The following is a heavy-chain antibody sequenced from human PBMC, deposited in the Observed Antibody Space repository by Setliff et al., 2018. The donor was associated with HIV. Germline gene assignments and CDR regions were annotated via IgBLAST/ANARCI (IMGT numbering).Heavy chain of an antibody. CDR1: GGSISSSSHY. CDR3: AGYYGVSGWYQEASWFFDL. Sequence: PSETLSLTCTVSGGSISSSSHYWGWIRQPPGKGLEWVGSIYYSGSTYYNPSLKSRVTISLDTSKNQLSLTLSSVTAADTAVYYCAGYYGVSGWYQEASWFFDLWGRGTLVTVSS. V-gene: IGHV4-39*01. CDR2: IYYSGST. J-gene: IGHJ2*01. D-gene: IGHD6-19*01.